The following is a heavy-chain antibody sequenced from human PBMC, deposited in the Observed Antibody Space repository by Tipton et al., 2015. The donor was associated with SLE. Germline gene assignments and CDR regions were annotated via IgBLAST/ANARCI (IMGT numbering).Heavy chain of an antibody. CDR2: IYHSGGT. J-gene: IGHJ6*03. CDR3: ARLKGRLELPGYHYYMDV. D-gene: IGHD1-7*01. Sequence: TLSLTCVVYGGSFSGYYWNWIRQPPGKGLEWIGTIYHSGGTYYNPSLKSRVTISVDTSKNQFSLKLRSVTAADTAVYYCARLKGRLELPGYHYYMDVWGKGTTVTVSS. V-gene: IGHV4-34*01. CDR1: GGSFSGYY.